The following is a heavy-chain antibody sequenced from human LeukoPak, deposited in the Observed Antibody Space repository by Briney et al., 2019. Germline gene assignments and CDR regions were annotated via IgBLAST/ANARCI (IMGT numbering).Heavy chain of an antibody. CDR2: ISYDGSNK. CDR3: ARDHRGVRDYFDY. J-gene: IGHJ4*02. V-gene: IGHV3-30-3*01. Sequence: GGSLRLSCSASGFTFSSYAMHWVRQAPGKGLEWVAVISYDGSNKYYADSVKGRFTISRDNSKNTLYLQMNSLRAEDTAVYYCARDHRGVRDYFDYWGQGTLVTVSS. D-gene: IGHD3-10*01. CDR1: GFTFSSYA.